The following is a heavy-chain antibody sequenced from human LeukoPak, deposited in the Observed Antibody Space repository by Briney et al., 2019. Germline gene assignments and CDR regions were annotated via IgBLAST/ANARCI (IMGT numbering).Heavy chain of an antibody. CDR3: ARGETYYYDSSGYNGAFDI. D-gene: IGHD3-22*01. J-gene: IGHJ3*02. CDR1: GFTFSSYA. CDR2: ISYDGSNK. V-gene: IGHV3-30-3*01. Sequence: PGGSLRLSCAASGFTFSSYAMRWVRQAPGKGLEWVAVISYDGSNKYYADSVKGRFTISRDNSKNTLYLQMNSLRAEDTAVYYCARGETYYYDSSGYNGAFDIWGQGTMVTVSS.